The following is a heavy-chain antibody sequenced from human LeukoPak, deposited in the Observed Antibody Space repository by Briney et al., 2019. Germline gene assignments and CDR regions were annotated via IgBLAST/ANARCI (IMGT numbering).Heavy chain of an antibody. V-gene: IGHV4-39*07. CDR3: ARGNPVSSAWVPVLGP. CDR1: GGSISSSSYY. Sequence: PSETLSLTCTVSGGSISSSSYYWGWIRQPPGKGLEWIGSIYYSGSTYYNPSLKSRVTISVDSSKNQFSLGLSSVTAADTAVYYCARGNPVSSAWVPVLGPWGQGTLVTVSS. CDR2: IYYSGST. D-gene: IGHD6-19*01. J-gene: IGHJ5*02.